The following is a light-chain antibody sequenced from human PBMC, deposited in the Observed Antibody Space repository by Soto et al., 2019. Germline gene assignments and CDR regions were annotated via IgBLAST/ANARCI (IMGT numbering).Light chain of an antibody. J-gene: IGKJ1*01. CDR2: GAS. Sequence: ILMTQSPASLSVSPGERATLSCRASQSVRSSYLAWYQQKPGQAPRLLIYGASSRATGIPDRISGSGSGTDFTLTISRLEPEDFAVYYCQQYGSPPQTFGQGTKVDIK. V-gene: IGKV3-20*01. CDR1: QSVRSSY. CDR3: QQYGSPPQT.